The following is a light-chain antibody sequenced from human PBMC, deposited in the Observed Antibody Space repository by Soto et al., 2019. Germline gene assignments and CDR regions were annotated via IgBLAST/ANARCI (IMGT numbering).Light chain of an antibody. CDR2: DVS. J-gene: IGLJ2*01. Sequence: QSALTQPASVSGSPGQSITISCTGTSSDVGGYNYVSWYQQHPGKAPKLMIYDVSNRPSGVSNRFSGSKSGNTASLTISGLQAEDDADYYCSSSTRSSTLYVVFAGGTKLTVL. V-gene: IGLV2-14*01. CDR1: SSDVGGYNY. CDR3: SSSTRSSTLYVV.